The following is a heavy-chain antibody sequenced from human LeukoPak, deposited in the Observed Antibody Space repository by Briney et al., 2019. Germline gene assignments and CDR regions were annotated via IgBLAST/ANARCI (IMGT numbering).Heavy chain of an antibody. J-gene: IGHJ4*02. CDR3: ARHDSSGYYRPLDY. V-gene: IGHV4-4*07. D-gene: IGHD3-22*01. CDR2: MYFSRTP. CDR1: GGSISSYY. Sequence: SETLSLTCIVSGGSISSYYWSWIRQPAGKGLEWIGRMYFSRTPKYNPALESRVIMSVDTSKNQFSLKLTSVTAADTAVYYCARHDSSGYYRPLDYWGQGTLVTVSS.